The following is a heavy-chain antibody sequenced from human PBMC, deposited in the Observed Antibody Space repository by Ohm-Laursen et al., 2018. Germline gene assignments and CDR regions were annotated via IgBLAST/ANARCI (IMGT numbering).Heavy chain of an antibody. CDR2: ISRTGGGT. CDR3: ARVVTAVGRVPTFDY. Sequence: SLRLSCAASGFTFSSYGMSWVRQAPGKGPEWVSSISRTGGGTYYADSVKGRFTISRDDSKNTLYLQMNSLRAEDTALYYCARVVTAVGRVPTFDYWGQGTLVTASS. J-gene: IGHJ4*02. V-gene: IGHV3-23*01. CDR1: GFTFSSYG. D-gene: IGHD2-21*02.